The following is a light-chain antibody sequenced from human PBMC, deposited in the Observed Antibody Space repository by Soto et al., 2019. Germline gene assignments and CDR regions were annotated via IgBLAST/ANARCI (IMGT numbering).Light chain of an antibody. CDR3: QQSYSSPYT. CDR2: AAS. Sequence: DIQMTQSPSSLSASVGDRVTITCRASQTINTYLNWYQLKPGKAPKLLIYAASSVQSEFPSRFSGSGSGTDFTLAISSLQPEDFATYYFQQSYSSPYTFGQGTKLEIK. V-gene: IGKV1-39*01. J-gene: IGKJ2*01. CDR1: QTINTY.